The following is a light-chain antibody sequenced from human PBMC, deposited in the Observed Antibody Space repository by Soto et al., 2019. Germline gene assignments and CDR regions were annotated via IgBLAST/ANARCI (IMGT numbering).Light chain of an antibody. CDR2: SDN. J-gene: IGLJ3*02. V-gene: IGLV1-44*01. CDR3: ATWDDSLNGPV. Sequence: QSVLTQPPSASGTPGQRVIISCSGSSSNIGSNSVIWYQQLPGTAPKLLIYSDNQRPSGVPARFSVSKSGTSASLAVSGLQSEDEAEYSCATWDDSLNGPVLGGGTKLIVL. CDR1: SSNIGSNS.